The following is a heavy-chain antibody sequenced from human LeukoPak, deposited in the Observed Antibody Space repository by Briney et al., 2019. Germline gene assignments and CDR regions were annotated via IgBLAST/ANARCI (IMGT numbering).Heavy chain of an antibody. D-gene: IGHD3-22*01. CDR1: GGFSSRYY. V-gene: IGHV4-59*12. J-gene: IGHJ4*02. CDR3: ATAPNHYDSSGFDR. Sequence: SETLSLACSVSGGFSSRYYWSWVRQPLGKGLEWLGHIFYSGHSNYNASLTSRIRMSVDTSKAQFSLELASVTAADTAVYYCATAPNHYDSSGFDRWGLGTLVSVSS. CDR2: IFYSGHS.